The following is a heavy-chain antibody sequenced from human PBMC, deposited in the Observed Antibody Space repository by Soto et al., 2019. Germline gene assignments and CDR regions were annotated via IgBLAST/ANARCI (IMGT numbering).Heavy chain of an antibody. CDR3: ARGVYGSGNYYTGPSAFDI. CDR1: GGTLSDHG. J-gene: IGHJ3*02. CDR2: TIPVFNTA. D-gene: IGHD3-10*01. V-gene: IGHV1-69*06. Sequence: QVQLEQSGAEVKKPGSSVKVSCKASGGTLSDHGVAWLRQAPGQGLEWMGGTIPVFNTAKYAQKFQGRVTVTADKLTNIAYMELSSLRSEDTAFYFCARGVYGSGNYYTGPSAFDIWGQGTTVIVSS.